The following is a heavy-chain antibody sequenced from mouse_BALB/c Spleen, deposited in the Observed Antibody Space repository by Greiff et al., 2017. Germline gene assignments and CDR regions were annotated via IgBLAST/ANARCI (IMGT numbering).Heavy chain of an antibody. J-gene: IGHJ3*01. CDR3: ARWDYGSSYGFAY. CDR1: GFTFSSFG. Sequence: EVKLMESGGGLVQPGGSLKLSCAASGFTFSSFGMHWVRQAPEKGLEWVAYISSGSSTIYYADTVKGRFTISRDNPKNTLFLQMTSLRSEDTAMYYCARWDYGSSYGFAYWGQGTLVTVSA. V-gene: IGHV5-17*02. CDR2: ISSGSSTI. D-gene: IGHD1-1*01.